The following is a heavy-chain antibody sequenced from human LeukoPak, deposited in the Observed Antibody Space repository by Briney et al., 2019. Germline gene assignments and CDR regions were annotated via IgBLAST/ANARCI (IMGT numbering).Heavy chain of an antibody. Sequence: PSETLSLTCTVSGGSISSGSYYWSWIRQPAGKGLEWIGRIYTSGSTNYNPSLKSRVTISVDTSKNQFSLKLSSVTAADTAVYYCARVTPAAGYYYYGMDVWGQGTTVTVSS. V-gene: IGHV4-61*02. CDR1: GGSISSGSYY. D-gene: IGHD6-13*01. CDR3: ARVTPAAGYYYYGMDV. J-gene: IGHJ6*02. CDR2: IYTSGST.